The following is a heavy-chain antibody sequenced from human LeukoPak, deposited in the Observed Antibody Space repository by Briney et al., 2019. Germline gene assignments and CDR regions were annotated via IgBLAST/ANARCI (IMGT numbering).Heavy chain of an antibody. D-gene: IGHD3-16*01. V-gene: IGHV3-30*18. CDR1: GFTFSTYA. J-gene: IGHJ4*02. CDR2: ISYDGRNT. CDR3: AKDDYGFDY. Sequence: GGSLRLSCSASGFTFSTYAMSWVRQAPGKGLEWVAVISYDGRNTYYADSVKGRFTTSRDNPKNTLDLQMNSLRAEDTAVYYCAKDDYGFDYWGQGALVTVSS.